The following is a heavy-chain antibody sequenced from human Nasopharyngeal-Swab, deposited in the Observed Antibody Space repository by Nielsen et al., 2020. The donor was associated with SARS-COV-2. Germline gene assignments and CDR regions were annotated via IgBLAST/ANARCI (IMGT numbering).Heavy chain of an antibody. V-gene: IGHV3-48*04. D-gene: IGHD5-18*01. J-gene: IGHJ4*02. CDR2: ISSSSSTI. CDR3: ARTVWIQLWYFDY. Sequence: VRQAPGKGLEWVSYISSSSSTIYYADSVKGRFTISRDNAKNSLYLQMNSLRAEDTAVYYCARTVWIQLWYFDYWGQGTLVTVSS.